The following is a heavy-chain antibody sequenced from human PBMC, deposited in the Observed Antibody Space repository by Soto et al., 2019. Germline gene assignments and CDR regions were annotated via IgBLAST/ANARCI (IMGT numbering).Heavy chain of an antibody. Sequence: SETLSLTCTVSGGSISSSSYYWGWIRQPPGKGLEWIGSIYYSGSTYYNPSLKSRVTISVDTSKNQFSLKLSSVTAADTAVYYCARHWPDFSSSGTEAGAPVFDYWGQGTLVTV. CDR2: IYYSGST. D-gene: IGHD6-13*01. V-gene: IGHV4-39*01. CDR1: GGSISSSSYY. CDR3: ARHWPDFSSSGTEAGAPVFDY. J-gene: IGHJ4*02.